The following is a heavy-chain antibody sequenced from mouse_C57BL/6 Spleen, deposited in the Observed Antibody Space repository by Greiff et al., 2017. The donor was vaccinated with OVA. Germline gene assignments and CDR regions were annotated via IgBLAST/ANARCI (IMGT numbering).Heavy chain of an antibody. J-gene: IGHJ2*01. V-gene: IGHV1-81*01. CDR2: IYPRSGNT. Sequence: QVQLQQSGAELARPGASVKLSCKASGYTFTSYGISWVKQRTGQGLEWIGEIYPRSGNTYYNEKFKGKATLTADKSSSTAYMELRSLTSEDSAVYFCARRTPDSSGYNYFDYWGQGTTLTVSS. CDR3: ARRTPDSSGYNYFDY. CDR1: GYTFTSYG. D-gene: IGHD3-2*02.